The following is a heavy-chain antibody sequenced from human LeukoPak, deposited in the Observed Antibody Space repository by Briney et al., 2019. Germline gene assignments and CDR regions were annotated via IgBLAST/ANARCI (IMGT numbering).Heavy chain of an antibody. V-gene: IGHV3-30*01. CDR1: GFTFSSYA. CDR2: VSYDGSNK. D-gene: IGHD3-22*01. Sequence: GSLRLSCAASGFTFSSYAMHWVRQAPGKGLEWVAVVSYDGSNKYYADSVKGRFTISRDNSKNTLYLQMNSLRAEDTAVYYCARGRRGVTMIVVVIADFDYWGQGTLVTVSS. J-gene: IGHJ4*02. CDR3: ARGRRGVTMIVVVIADFDY.